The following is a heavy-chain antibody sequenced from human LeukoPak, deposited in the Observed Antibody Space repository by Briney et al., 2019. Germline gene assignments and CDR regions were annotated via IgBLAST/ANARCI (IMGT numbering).Heavy chain of an antibody. J-gene: IGHJ4*02. D-gene: IGHD6-13*01. CDR3: ARLGAEAGGDYFEY. CDR2: IKPDGSEI. CDR1: GFTFSSYW. Sequence: GGSLRLSCAASGFTFSSYWMSWVRQAPEKGLEWVAKIKPDGSEIYHVESVQGRFTISRDNARNSLYLHMSSLRAEDTAVYYCARLGAEAGGDYFEYWGQGALVTVSS. V-gene: IGHV3-7*01.